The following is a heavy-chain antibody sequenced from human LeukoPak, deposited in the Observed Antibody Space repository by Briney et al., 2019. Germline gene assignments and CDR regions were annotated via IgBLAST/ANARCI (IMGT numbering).Heavy chain of an antibody. CDR3: ARTFVVPATPFDP. Sequence: ASVKVSCKASGYTFTGYYMHWVRQAPGQGLEWMGWINPNSGGTNYAQKFQGRVTMTRDTSISTACMELSRLRSDVTAVYYCARTFVVPATPFDPWGQGTLVTVSS. V-gene: IGHV1-2*02. CDR1: GYTFTGYY. D-gene: IGHD2-2*01. CDR2: INPNSGGT. J-gene: IGHJ5*02.